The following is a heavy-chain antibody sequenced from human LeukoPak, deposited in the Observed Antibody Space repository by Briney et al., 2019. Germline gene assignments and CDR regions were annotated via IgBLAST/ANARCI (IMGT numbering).Heavy chain of an antibody. CDR3: ARDLSGSLYFDY. CDR2: LYISGST. V-gene: IGHV4-4*07. D-gene: IGHD3-10*01. J-gene: IGHJ4*02. Sequence: SETLSLTCTVSGASISSYYYNWIRQTAGRGLEWIGRLYISGSTDYNPSLKSRVTISVDTSKNQFSLKLSSVTAADTAVYLCARDLSGSLYFDYWGQGVLVTVSS. CDR1: GASISSYY.